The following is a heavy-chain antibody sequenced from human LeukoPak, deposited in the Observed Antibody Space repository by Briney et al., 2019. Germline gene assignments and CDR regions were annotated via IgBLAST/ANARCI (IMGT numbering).Heavy chain of an antibody. J-gene: IGHJ3*02. CDR2: IIHSGST. CDR1: GGSFSGYY. D-gene: IGHD1-1*01. V-gene: IGHV4-34*01. CDR3: ARGGGDWNDAYQNAFDI. Sequence: SETLSLTCAVYGGSFSGYYWSWIRQSPGKGLEWIGEIIHSGSTTYNPSLKSRVTISIDTSKNQFSLKLSSVTAADTAVYYCARGGGDWNDAYQNAFDIWDQGTMGTVSS.